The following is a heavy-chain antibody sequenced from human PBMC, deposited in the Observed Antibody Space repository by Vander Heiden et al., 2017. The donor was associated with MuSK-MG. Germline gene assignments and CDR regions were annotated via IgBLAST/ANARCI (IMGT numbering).Heavy chain of an antibody. D-gene: IGHD3-16*02. Sequence: EVQLLESGGGLVQPGGSLRLSCAASGFTFSSYAMSWVRQAPGKGLEWVSAISGSGGSTYYADSVKGRFTISRDNSKNTLYLQMNSLRAEDTAVYYCAKDGTPYYDYGWGSYRPFDYWGQGTLVTVSS. J-gene: IGHJ4*02. CDR3: AKDGTPYYDYGWGSYRPFDY. V-gene: IGHV3-23*01. CDR1: GFTFSSYA. CDR2: ISGSGGST.